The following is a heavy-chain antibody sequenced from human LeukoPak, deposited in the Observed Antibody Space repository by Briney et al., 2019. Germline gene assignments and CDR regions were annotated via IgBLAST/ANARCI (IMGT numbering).Heavy chain of an antibody. CDR3: ARALGYCSSTSCYTGLFDY. V-gene: IGHV1-2*02. CDR2: INPNSGGT. Sequence: ASVKVSCKASGYTFTGYYMHWVRQAPGQGLEWMGWINPNSGGTNYAQKFQGRVTMTRDTSISTAYMELSRLRSDDTAVYYCARALGYCSSTSCYTGLFDYWGQGTLVTVSS. D-gene: IGHD2-2*02. CDR1: GYTFTGYY. J-gene: IGHJ4*02.